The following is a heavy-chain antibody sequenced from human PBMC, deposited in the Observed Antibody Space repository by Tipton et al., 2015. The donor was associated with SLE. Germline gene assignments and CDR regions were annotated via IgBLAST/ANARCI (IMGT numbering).Heavy chain of an antibody. J-gene: IGHJ4*02. V-gene: IGHV4-59*08. CDR3: ARAGRAWNLFDY. D-gene: IGHD1-1*01. CDR2: IYYSGST. Sequence: LRLSCTVSAGSISSYYWSWIRQPPGKGLEWIGDIYYSGSTNYNPSLKSRVTISVDTSKNQFSLKLSSVTAADTAVYYCARAGRAWNLFDYWGQGTLVTVSS. CDR1: AGSISSYY.